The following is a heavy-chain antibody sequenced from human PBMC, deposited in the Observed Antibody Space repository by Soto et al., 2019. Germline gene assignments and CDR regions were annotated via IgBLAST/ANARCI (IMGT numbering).Heavy chain of an antibody. D-gene: IGHD3-16*02. V-gene: IGHV1-69*01. Sequence: QVQLVQSGAEVKKPGSSVKVSCKASGGTFSSYAISWVRQAPGQGLEWMGGIIPIFGTANYAQKFQGRVTIIADESTSTVYIELSSLRAEDTAVYYCVRGFYGRYYFWGSYRLDSFDIGGRWTMVSVSS. CDR2: IIPIFGTA. J-gene: IGHJ3*02. CDR1: GGTFSSYA. CDR3: VRGFYGRYYFWGSYRLDSFDI.